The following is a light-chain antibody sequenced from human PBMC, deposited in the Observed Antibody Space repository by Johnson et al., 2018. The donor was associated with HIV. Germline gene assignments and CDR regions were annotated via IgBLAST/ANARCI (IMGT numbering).Light chain of an antibody. V-gene: IGLV1-51*02. CDR2: ESN. J-gene: IGLJ1*01. Sequence: QSVLTQPPSVSAAPGQKVTISCSGSSSNIGNNYVSWYQQLPGTAPKLLIYESNKRPSGIPDRFSGSKSGTSATLGITGLQTGDEADYYCGKWDSRLSAYVFGTGTKVTVL. CDR1: SSNIGNNY. CDR3: GKWDSRLSAYV.